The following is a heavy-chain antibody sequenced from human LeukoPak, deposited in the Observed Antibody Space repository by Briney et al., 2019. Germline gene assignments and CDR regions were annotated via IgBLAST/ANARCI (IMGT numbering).Heavy chain of an antibody. CDR3: AKDRPTWPIDY. D-gene: IGHD5-12*01. CDR2: ISSSGGNT. Sequence: GGSLRLSCAVSGFIFDDYAMHWVRQAPGKGLEWVSSISSSGGNTYYPDSMKGRFTISRDNSKNTMYLQMNSLRAEDTAVYYCAKDRPTWPIDYWGQGTLVTVSS. V-gene: IGHV3-23*01. CDR1: GFIFDDYA. J-gene: IGHJ4*02.